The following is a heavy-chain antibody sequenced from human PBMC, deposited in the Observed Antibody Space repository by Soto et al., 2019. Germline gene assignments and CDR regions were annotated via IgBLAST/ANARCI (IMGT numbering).Heavy chain of an antibody. Sequence: QVQLVQSGAEVKKPGASVKVSCKASGYTFTSYGISWVRQAPGQGLEWMGWISAYNGNTNYAQKLQGRVTMTTDTSTSTAYMELRSLRSDDTAVYCCARVAGPIYCISTSCYAYGMDVWGQGTTVTVSS. J-gene: IGHJ6*02. V-gene: IGHV1-18*01. CDR3: ARVAGPIYCISTSCYAYGMDV. CDR2: ISAYNGNT. CDR1: GYTFTSYG. D-gene: IGHD2-2*01.